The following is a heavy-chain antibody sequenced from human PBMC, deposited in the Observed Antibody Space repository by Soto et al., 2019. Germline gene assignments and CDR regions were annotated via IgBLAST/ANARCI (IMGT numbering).Heavy chain of an antibody. CDR3: ARHRSYGSAYYFDY. CDR2: IYYSGST. J-gene: IGHJ4*02. V-gene: IGHV4-39*01. D-gene: IGHD4-17*01. Sequence: SETLSLTCTVSGGSISSSSYYWGWIRQPPGKGLEWIGSIYYSGSTYYNPSLKSRVTISVDTSKNQFSLKLSSVTAADTAVYYCARHRSYGSAYYFDYWGQGTLVTVYS. CDR1: GGSISSSSYY.